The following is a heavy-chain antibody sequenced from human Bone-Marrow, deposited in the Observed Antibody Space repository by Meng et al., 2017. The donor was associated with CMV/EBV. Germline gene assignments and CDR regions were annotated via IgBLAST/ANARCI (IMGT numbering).Heavy chain of an antibody. D-gene: IGHD2-21*02. CDR1: GYTFTSYY. CDR2: INPNSGGT. Sequence: ASVKVSCKASGYTFTSYYMHWVRQAPGQGLEWMGWINPNSGGTNYAQKFQGRVTMTRDTSISTAYMELSRLRSDDTAVYYCARNLLVVTATDAFDIWGQGTMVTVSS. V-gene: IGHV1-2*02. CDR3: ARNLLVVTATDAFDI. J-gene: IGHJ3*02.